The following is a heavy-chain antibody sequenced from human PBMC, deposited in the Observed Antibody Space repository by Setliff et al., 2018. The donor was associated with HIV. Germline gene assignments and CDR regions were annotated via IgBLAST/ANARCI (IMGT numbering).Heavy chain of an antibody. CDR3: ARDPVEGYYDSSGPDY. V-gene: IGHV4-4*07. D-gene: IGHD3-22*01. Sequence: PSETLSLTCTVSGGSISTYYWSWIRQPAGKGLEWTGRVSSRGDTNYNPSLKSRVTISVDTSKNQFSLKLSSVTAADTAVYYCARDPVEGYYDSSGPDYWGQGTLVTVSS. J-gene: IGHJ4*02. CDR1: GGSISTYY. CDR2: VSSRGDT.